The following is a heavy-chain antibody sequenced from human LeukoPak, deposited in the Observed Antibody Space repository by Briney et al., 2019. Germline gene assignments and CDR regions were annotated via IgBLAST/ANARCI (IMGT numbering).Heavy chain of an antibody. Sequence: GGSLRLSCAASGFTFSSYWMSWVRQAPGKGPEWVANIKKDGSEKYYVDSVKGRFTISRDNAKNMLYLQMNSLRAEDTAVYYCLATVGSYLPDFWGQGTLVTVSS. CDR2: IKKDGSEK. D-gene: IGHD1-26*01. CDR1: GFTFSSYW. J-gene: IGHJ4*02. CDR3: LATVGSYLPDF. V-gene: IGHV3-7*01.